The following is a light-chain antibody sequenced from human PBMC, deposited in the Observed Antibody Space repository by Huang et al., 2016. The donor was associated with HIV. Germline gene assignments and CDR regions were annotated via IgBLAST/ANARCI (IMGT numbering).Light chain of an antibody. J-gene: IGKJ2*01. Sequence: DIQMTQSPSSLSASVGDRVTISCRASQSISIYLNWYHQRPGRAPKLLIYSTSNLQSGVSARFSGSGSGTNFTLTISSLQPEDFATYYCQQSYSTPRMYTFGQGTKLEIK. CDR3: QQSYSTPRMYT. CDR1: QSISIY. V-gene: IGKV1-39*01. CDR2: STS.